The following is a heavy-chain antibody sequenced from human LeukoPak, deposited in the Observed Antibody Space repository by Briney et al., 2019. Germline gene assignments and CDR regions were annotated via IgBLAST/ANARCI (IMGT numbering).Heavy chain of an antibody. Sequence: SETPSLTCTVSGGSISSYYWSWIRQPPGKGLEWIGYIYYSGSTNYNPSLKSRVTISVDTSKNQFSLKLSSVTAADTAVYYCARRGARLNYWGQGTLVTVSS. CDR1: GGSISSYY. J-gene: IGHJ4*02. V-gene: IGHV4-59*12. CDR2: IYYSGST. CDR3: ARRGARLNY. D-gene: IGHD6-6*01.